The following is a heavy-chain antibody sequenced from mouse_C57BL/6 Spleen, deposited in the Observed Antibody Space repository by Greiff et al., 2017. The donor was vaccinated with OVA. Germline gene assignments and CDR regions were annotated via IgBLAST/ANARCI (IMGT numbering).Heavy chain of an antibody. V-gene: IGHV1-69*01. Sequence: VQLQQPGAELVMPGASVKLSCKASGYTFTSYWMHWVKQRPGQGLEWIGEIDPSDSYTNYNQKCKGKSTLTVDKSSSTAYMQLSSLTSEDSAVYYCAKGERTDSSGPFAYWGQGTLVTVSA. J-gene: IGHJ3*01. CDR3: AKGERTDSSGPFAY. D-gene: IGHD3-2*02. CDR1: GYTFTSYW. CDR2: IDPSDSYT.